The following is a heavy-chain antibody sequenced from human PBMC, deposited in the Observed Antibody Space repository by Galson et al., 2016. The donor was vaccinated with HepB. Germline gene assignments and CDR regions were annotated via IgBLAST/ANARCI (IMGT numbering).Heavy chain of an antibody. V-gene: IGHV3-23*05. CDR3: ARATKWELLGCYFDD. CDR2: LYRSGTT. D-gene: IGHD1-26*01. CDR1: GFTFSNYA. J-gene: IGHJ4*02. Sequence: SLRLSCAASGFTFSNYAIIWVRQAPGEGLEWVSALYRSGTTYYAKSLKGRFIISRDNSRNTVSLQMNSLRAEDTAVYYCARATKWELLGCYFDDWGQGTLVTVSS.